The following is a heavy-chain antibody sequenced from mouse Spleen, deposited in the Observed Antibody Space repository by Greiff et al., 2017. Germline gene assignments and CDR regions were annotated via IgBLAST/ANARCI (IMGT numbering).Heavy chain of an antibody. CDR3: AITPNWDGGFAY. J-gene: IGHJ3*01. Sequence: VQGVESGAELMKPGASVKLSCKATGYTFTGYWIEWVKQRPGHGLEWIGEILPGSGSTNYNQKFKGKATLTVDKSSSTAYMQLSSLTSEDSAVYYCAITPNWDGGFAYWGQGTLVTVSA. CDR1: GYTFTGYW. D-gene: IGHD4-1*01. V-gene: IGHV1-9*01. CDR2: ILPGSGST.